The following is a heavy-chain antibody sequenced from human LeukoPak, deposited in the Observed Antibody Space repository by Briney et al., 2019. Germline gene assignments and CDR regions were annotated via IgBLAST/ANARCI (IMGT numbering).Heavy chain of an antibody. V-gene: IGHV1-18*01. D-gene: IGHD5-12*01. Sequence: ASVKVSCKASSYSFNRYGISWVRQAPGQGLEWMGWISGYNGNTNYAQKFLGRVSMTADTSTSTAYMELGSLTSDDTAVYYCARSGRGTYYYFDLWGQGTLVTVSS. CDR1: SYSFNRYG. J-gene: IGHJ4*02. CDR2: ISGYNGNT. CDR3: ARSGRGTYYYFDL.